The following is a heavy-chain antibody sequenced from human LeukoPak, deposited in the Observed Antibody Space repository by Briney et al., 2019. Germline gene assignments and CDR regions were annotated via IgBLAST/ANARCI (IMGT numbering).Heavy chain of an antibody. D-gene: IGHD6-19*01. Sequence: GGSLRLSCAASGFTFTNFAMHWVRQAPGKGLEWVSVISNDERNKYYADSVKGRFTISRDNSKNTLYLQMNSLRAEDTAVYYCAKSEGGWYSHFDYWGQGTLVTVSS. V-gene: IGHV3-30*04. CDR3: AKSEGGWYSHFDY. CDR1: GFTFTNFA. J-gene: IGHJ4*02. CDR2: ISNDERNK.